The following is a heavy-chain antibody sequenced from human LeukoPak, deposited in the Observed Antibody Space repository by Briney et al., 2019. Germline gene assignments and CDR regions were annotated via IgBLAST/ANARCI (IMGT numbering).Heavy chain of an antibody. Sequence: SETLSLTCTVSGGSLSDYYWAWVRQPPGKGLEWIGYIYYSGSTNYNPSLKSRVTISVDTSKNQFSLKLSSVTAADTAVYYCAATVTKYYYYYYYMDVWGKGTTVTVSS. J-gene: IGHJ6*03. D-gene: IGHD4-17*01. CDR1: GGSLSDYY. CDR3: AATVTKYYYYYYYMDV. CDR2: IYYSGST. V-gene: IGHV4-59*12.